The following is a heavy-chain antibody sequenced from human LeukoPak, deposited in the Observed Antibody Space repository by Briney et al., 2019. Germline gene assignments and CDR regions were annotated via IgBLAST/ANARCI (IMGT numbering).Heavy chain of an antibody. J-gene: IGHJ4*02. D-gene: IGHD3-22*01. CDR1: GFTFSSYA. CDR2: ISGSGGST. CDR3: AKAYDSSGYYALGVDY. Sequence: GGSARLSCAASGFTFSSYAMSWVRQAPGKGLEWVSAISGSGGSTYYAGSVKGRFTISRDNSKNTLYLQMNSLRAEDTAVYYCAKAYDSSGYYALGVDYWGQGTLVTVSS. V-gene: IGHV3-23*01.